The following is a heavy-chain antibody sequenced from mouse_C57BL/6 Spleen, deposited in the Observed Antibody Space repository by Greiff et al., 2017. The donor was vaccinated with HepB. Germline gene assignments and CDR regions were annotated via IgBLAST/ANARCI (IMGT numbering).Heavy chain of an antibody. V-gene: IGHV5-6*01. CDR1: GFTFSSYG. D-gene: IGHD1-1*01. Sequence: DVHLVESGGDLVKPGGSLKLSCAASGFTFSSYGMSWVRQTPDKRLEWVATISSGGSYTYYPDSVKGRFTISRDNAKNTLYLQMSSLKSEDTAMYYCARHLSYYYGSSYDYAMDYWGQGTSVTVSS. J-gene: IGHJ4*01. CDR3: ARHLSYYYGSSYDYAMDY. CDR2: ISSGGSYT.